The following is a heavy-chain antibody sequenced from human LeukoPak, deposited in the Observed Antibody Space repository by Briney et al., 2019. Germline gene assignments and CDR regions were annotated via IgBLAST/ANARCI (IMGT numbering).Heavy chain of an antibody. D-gene: IGHD4-17*01. CDR3: ARDLVTVTKGFDI. CDR2: ISYIGST. V-gene: IGHV4-59*11. Sequence: PSDTLPLPCSVCGVSLSSHHGMWTRAPPGGGGVGSGYISYIGSTNYNPSLKSRVTISIDTSKNQFSLKLSSVTAADTAVYYCARDLVTVTKGFDIWGQGAMVCVSS. CDR1: GVSLSSHH. J-gene: IGHJ3*02.